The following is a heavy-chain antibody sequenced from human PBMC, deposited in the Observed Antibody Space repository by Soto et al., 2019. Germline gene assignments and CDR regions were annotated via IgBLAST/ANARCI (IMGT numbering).Heavy chain of an antibody. V-gene: IGHV3-30-3*01. CDR3: ARDLGVIPDY. D-gene: IGHD3-16*02. Sequence: RLSCAASGFTFSSYAMHWVRQAPGKGLEWVAVISYDGSNKYYADSVKGRFTISRDNSKNTLYLQMNSLRAEDTAVYYCARDLGVIPDYWGQGTLVTVSS. CDR1: GFTFSSYA. J-gene: IGHJ4*02. CDR2: ISYDGSNK.